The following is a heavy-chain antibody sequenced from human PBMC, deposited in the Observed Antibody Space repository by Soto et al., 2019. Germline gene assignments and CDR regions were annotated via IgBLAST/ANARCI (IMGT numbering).Heavy chain of an antibody. CDR1: GFTFSSYH. J-gene: IGHJ4*02. CDR2: IWNDGSNK. V-gene: IGHV3-33*01. Sequence: QVQLVESGGGVVQPGRSLRLSCAASGFTFSSYHMHWVRQVLGKGLEWVAVIWNDGSNKYYADSVKGRFTVSRDNSKNTLYLHMNSLRVEDTAVYYCARIGTWAMNFDYWGQGTLVTVSS. D-gene: IGHD7-27*01. CDR3: ARIGTWAMNFDY.